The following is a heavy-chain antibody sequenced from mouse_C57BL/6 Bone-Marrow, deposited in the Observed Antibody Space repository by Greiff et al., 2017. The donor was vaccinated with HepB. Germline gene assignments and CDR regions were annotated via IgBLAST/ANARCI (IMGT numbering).Heavy chain of an antibody. V-gene: IGHV5-6*01. Sequence: EVKLVESGGDLVKPGGSLKLSCAASGFTFSSYGMSWVRQTPDKRLEWVATISSGGSYTYYPDSVKGRFTISRDNAKNTLYLQMSSLKSEDTAMYYCARHDYDVAWFAYWGQVTLVTVSA. CDR1: GFTFSSYG. CDR2: ISSGGSYT. J-gene: IGHJ3*01. CDR3: ARHDYDVAWFAY. D-gene: IGHD2-4*01.